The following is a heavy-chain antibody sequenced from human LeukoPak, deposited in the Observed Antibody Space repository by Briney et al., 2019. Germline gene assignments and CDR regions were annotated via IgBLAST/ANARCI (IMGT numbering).Heavy chain of an antibody. D-gene: IGHD4-11*01. CDR3: ARGRAYSNYVSDY. V-gene: IGHV3-48*01. CDR2: ISSASGTI. J-gene: IGHJ4*02. CDR1: GFTFSSYS. Sequence: PGGSLRLSCAASGFTFSSYSMNWVRQAPGMRLEWVSYISSASGTIYYADSVKGRFTISRDNAKNSLYLQMNSLRAEDTAVYYCARGRAYSNYVSDYWGQGILVTVSS.